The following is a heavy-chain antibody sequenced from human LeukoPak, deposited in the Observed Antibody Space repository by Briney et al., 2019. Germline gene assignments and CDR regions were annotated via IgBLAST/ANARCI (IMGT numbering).Heavy chain of an antibody. V-gene: IGHV3-33*01. CDR2: IWYDGSNK. J-gene: IGHJ3*02. D-gene: IGHD4-17*01. Sequence: GGSLRLSCAASGFTFSSYGMHWVRQAPGKGLEWVAVIWYDGSNKYYADSVKGRFTISRDNSKNTLYLQMNSLRAEDTAVYYCARVATVTTFPDAFDIWDQGTMVTVSS. CDR3: ARVATVTTFPDAFDI. CDR1: GFTFSSYG.